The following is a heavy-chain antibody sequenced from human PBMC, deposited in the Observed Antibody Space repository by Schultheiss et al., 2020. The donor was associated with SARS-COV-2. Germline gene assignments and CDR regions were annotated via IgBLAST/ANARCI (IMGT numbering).Heavy chain of an antibody. Sequence: ASVKVSCKASGYTFTSYAMHWVRQAPGQGLEWMGWMNPNSGNTGYAQKFQGRVTMTRNTSISTAYMELSSLRSEDTAVYYCAAEGGSYIFYYYGMDVWGQGTTVTVSS. D-gene: IGHD1-26*01. J-gene: IGHJ6*02. V-gene: IGHV1-8*02. CDR1: GYTFTSYA. CDR2: MNPNSGNT. CDR3: AAEGGSYIFYYYGMDV.